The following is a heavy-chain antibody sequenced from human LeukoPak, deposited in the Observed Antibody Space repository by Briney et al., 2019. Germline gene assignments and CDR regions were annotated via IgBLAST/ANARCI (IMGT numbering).Heavy chain of an antibody. D-gene: IGHD3-22*01. CDR3: ARSRDSSGYYYLI. CDR2: IYPDDSNT. Sequence: PGESLKISCEASGNTFSNYWIGWVRQMPGKGLEWMGIIYPDDSNTIYSPSFQGQVTISADKSISTAYLQWSSLKASDTAMYHCARSRDSSGYYYLIWGQGTLVTVSS. V-gene: IGHV5-51*01. J-gene: IGHJ4*02. CDR1: GNTFSNYW.